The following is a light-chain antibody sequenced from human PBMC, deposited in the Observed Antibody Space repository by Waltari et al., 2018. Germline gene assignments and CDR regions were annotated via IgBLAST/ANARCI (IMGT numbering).Light chain of an antibody. Sequence: DVVMTQSPDSLAVSLGERPTIHCTSSQSLFYTSNNKNYLAWYQQKPGQPPKILIYWASIRESGVPDRFSGSGSGTDFTLTISGLQAEDVASYFCLQYLHTPRTFGQGTKVEIK. CDR2: WAS. J-gene: IGKJ1*01. CDR1: QSLFYTSNNKNY. CDR3: LQYLHTPRT. V-gene: IGKV4-1*01.